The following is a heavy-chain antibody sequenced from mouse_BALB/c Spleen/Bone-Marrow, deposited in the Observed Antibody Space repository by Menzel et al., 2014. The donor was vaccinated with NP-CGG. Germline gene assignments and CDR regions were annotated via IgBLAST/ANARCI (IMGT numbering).Heavy chain of an antibody. CDR2: INPNNGGT. CDR3: ARAGYYTLFAY. Sequence: EVQLQQSGPELVKPGASVKITCKASGYTFTDYNMDWVKQSHGKSLEWIGNINPNNGGTIYNQKFKGKATLTVDKSSTTAYVELRSLTSEDTAVYYCARAGYYTLFAYWGQGTLVTVSA. CDR1: GYTFTDYN. D-gene: IGHD2-3*01. J-gene: IGHJ3*01. V-gene: IGHV1-18*01.